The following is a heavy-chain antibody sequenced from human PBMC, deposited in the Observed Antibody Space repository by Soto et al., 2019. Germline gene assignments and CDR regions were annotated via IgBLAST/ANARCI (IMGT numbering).Heavy chain of an antibody. CDR1: GYTFTSYD. CDR3: ASTSGGSFFYFSWDYYDYMYF. CDR2: MNPNSGNT. J-gene: IGHJ6*03. D-gene: IGHD3-10*01. Sequence: ASVKVSCKASGYTFTSYDINWVRQGTGQGLEWMGWMNPNSGNTGYAQKFQGRVTMTRNTSISTAYMELSSLRSEDTAVYYCASTSGGSFFYFSWDYYDYMYFWGKGSTVTVS. V-gene: IGHV1-8*01.